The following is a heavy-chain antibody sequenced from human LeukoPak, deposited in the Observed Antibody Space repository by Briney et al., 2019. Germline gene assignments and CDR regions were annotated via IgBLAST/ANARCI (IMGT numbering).Heavy chain of an antibody. D-gene: IGHD3-22*01. J-gene: IGHJ3*02. Sequence: KPSETLSLTCSVSGDSITGYYWSWIRQPPGKGLEWIGYIYYSGSTNYNPSLKSRVTISVDTSKNQFSLKLSSVTAADTAVYYCARSASYYYDSSGYADAFDIWGQGTMVTVSS. CDR3: ARSASYYYDSSGYADAFDI. CDR1: GDSITGYY. V-gene: IGHV4-59*08. CDR2: IYYSGST.